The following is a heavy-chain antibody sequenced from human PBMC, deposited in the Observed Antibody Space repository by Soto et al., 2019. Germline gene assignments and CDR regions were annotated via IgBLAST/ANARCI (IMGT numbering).Heavy chain of an antibody. Sequence: SETLSLTCAVYGGSFSGYYWSWIRQPPGKGLEWIGEINHSGSTNYNPSLKSRVTISVDTSKNQFSLKLSSVTAADTAVYYCARASTFLEWLLPRDYYYYGMDVWGQGTTVTVSS. D-gene: IGHD3-3*01. V-gene: IGHV4-34*01. CDR2: INHSGST. CDR3: ARASTFLEWLLPRDYYYYGMDV. J-gene: IGHJ6*02. CDR1: GGSFSGYY.